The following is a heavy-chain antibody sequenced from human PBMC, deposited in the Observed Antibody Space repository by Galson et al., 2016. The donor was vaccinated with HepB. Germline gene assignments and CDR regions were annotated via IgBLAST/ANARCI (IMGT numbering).Heavy chain of an antibody. Sequence: LRLSCAASGFTFTSYWMAWIRQAPGRGLEWVANIKEDGTFQCYVDSVKSRFTTSRDNTKMSVHLQMNTLRVEDTAIYYCAREGLADGSYFDYWGQGTPVTISS. D-gene: IGHD5-24*01. V-gene: IGHV3-7*01. J-gene: IGHJ4*02. CDR3: AREGLADGSYFDY. CDR2: IKEDGTFQ. CDR1: GFTFTSYW.